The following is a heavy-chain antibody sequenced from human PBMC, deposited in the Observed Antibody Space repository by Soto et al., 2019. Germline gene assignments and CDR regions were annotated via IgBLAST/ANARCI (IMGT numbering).Heavy chain of an antibody. J-gene: IGHJ6*02. CDR1: GGSISSSSYY. Sequence: SETLSLTCTVSGGSISSSSYYWGWIRQPPGKGLEWIGSIYYSGGTYYNPSLKSRVTISVDTSKNQFSLKLSSVTAADTAVYYCASGPGGSYYYYYYGMDVWGQGTTVTVSS. CDR2: IYYSGGT. V-gene: IGHV4-39*01. D-gene: IGHD1-26*01. CDR3: ASGPGGSYYYYYYGMDV.